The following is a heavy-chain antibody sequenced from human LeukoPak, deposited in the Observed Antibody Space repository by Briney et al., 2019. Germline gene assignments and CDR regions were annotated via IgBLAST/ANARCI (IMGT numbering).Heavy chain of an antibody. Sequence: GGSLRLSCAASGFTFINYAMSWVRQAPGKGLEWVSSISSGSGIIFYADSVKGRFTISRDNAENSLYLQMNSQRAEDTAVYFCARGGTGATRDDTFDIWGQGAMVTVSS. D-gene: IGHD1-7*01. V-gene: IGHV3-21*01. J-gene: IGHJ3*02. CDR3: ARGGTGATRDDTFDI. CDR1: GFTFINYA. CDR2: ISSGSGII.